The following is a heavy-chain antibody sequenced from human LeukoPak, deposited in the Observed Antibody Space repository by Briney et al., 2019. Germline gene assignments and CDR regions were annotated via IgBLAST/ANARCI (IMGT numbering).Heavy chain of an antibody. CDR2: IYYSGST. V-gene: IGHV4-59*01. D-gene: IGHD6-19*01. J-gene: IGHJ4*02. CDR3: ARASSGALMWNYFDY. Sequence: SETLSLTCTVSGGSISSYYWSWIRQPPGKGLEWIGYIYYSGSTNYNPSLKSRVTISVDTSKNQFSLKLSSVTVADTAVYYCARASSGALMWNYFDYWGQGTLVTVSS. CDR1: GGSISSYY.